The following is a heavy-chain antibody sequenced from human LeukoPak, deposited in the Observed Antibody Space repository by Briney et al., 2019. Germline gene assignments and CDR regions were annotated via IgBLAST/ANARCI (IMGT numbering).Heavy chain of an antibody. J-gene: IGHJ3*02. V-gene: IGHV3-23*01. CDR3: ARTRAFDI. D-gene: IGHD3/OR15-3a*01. CDR2: IGGGGSGST. Sequence: PGRSLRLSLAASGLTFSSYAMSSVRQAPGKGIEWVSGIGGGGSGSTNYADSVKGRLSISRDNSKTRLYLQMNSLRAEDTAIYYCARTRAFDIWGHGTMVTVSS. CDR1: GLTFSSYA.